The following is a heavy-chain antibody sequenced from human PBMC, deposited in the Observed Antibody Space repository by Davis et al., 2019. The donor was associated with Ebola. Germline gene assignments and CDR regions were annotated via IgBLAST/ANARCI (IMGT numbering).Heavy chain of an antibody. V-gene: IGHV3-48*02. CDR3: ARDYYGDYRVDY. Sequence: GESLKISCAASGFTFSSYWMSWVRQAPGKGLEWVSYISSSSRTIYYADSVKGRFTVSRDNARNSLYLQMNSLRDEDTAAYYCARDYYGDYRVDYWGQGTLVTVSS. CDR2: ISSSSRTI. D-gene: IGHD4-17*01. CDR1: GFTFSSYW. J-gene: IGHJ4*02.